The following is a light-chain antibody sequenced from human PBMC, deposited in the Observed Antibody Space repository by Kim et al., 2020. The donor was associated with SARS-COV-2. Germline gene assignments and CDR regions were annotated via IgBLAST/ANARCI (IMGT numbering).Light chain of an antibody. CDR1: KLGDKY. V-gene: IGLV3-1*01. Sequence: VSPGQTASITCSGDKLGDKYACWYQQKPGQSPGLVIYQDSKRPSGIPERFSGSNSGNTATLTISGTQAMDEADYYCQAWDSSTYVFGTGTKVTVL. CDR2: QDS. J-gene: IGLJ1*01. CDR3: QAWDSSTYV.